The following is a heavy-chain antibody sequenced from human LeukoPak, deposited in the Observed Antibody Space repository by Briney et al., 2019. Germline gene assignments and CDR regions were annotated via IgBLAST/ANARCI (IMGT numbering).Heavy chain of an antibody. CDR2: VDHTGGT. CDR3: ARRSRLAVAGTRVFDH. CDR1: GGSFSDFY. V-gene: IGHV4-34*01. J-gene: IGHJ4*02. Sequence: PSETLSLTCAVFGGSFSDFYWSWIRQTPGKGLEWIGEVDHTGGTKYNSSLKSRVTISVDTSKSHFYLKLTSVTAADTAVYYCARRSRLAVAGTRVFDHWGQGTLVTVSS. D-gene: IGHD6-19*01.